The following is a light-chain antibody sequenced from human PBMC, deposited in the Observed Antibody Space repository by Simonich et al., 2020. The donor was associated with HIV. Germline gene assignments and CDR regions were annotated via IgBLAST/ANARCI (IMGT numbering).Light chain of an antibody. Sequence: QLVLTQSPSASASLGASVKLTCTLSSGHSSYAIAWHQQQPDKGPRYLMKLNSDGSHSKGDGLPDRFSGSSTGAERYLTISSLQSEDEADYYCQTWGTGIRVFGGGTKLTVL. CDR3: QTWGTGIRV. J-gene: IGLJ3*02. CDR2: LNSDGSH. V-gene: IGLV4-69*01. CDR1: SGHSSYA.